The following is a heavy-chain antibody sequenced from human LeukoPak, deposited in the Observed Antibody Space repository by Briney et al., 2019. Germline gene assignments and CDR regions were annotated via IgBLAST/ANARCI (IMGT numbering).Heavy chain of an antibody. CDR2: INPNSGGT. D-gene: IGHD6-13*01. CDR1: GYTFTSYG. V-gene: IGHV1-2*06. CDR3: AREGKAAAGTGFDY. J-gene: IGHJ4*02. Sequence: ASVKVSCKASGYTFTSYGINWVRQAPGQGLEWMGRINPNSGGTNYAQKFQGRVTMTRDTSISTAYMELSRLGSDDTAVYYCAREGKAAAGTGFDYWGQGTLVTVSS.